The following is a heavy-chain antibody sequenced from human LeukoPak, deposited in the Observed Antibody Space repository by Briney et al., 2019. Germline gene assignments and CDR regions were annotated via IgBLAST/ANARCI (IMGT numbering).Heavy chain of an antibody. CDR2: ISTGSSTT. Sequence: GGPLRLSCAASEFAFSTYNMNWVRQAPGKGLEWVSYISTGSSTTYYADSVKGRFTISRDNVENSLYLQMNSLRDEDTAVYYCARVAAGYSVNYFDYWGQGTLVTVSS. CDR3: ARVAAGYSVNYFDY. CDR1: EFAFSTYN. J-gene: IGHJ4*02. V-gene: IGHV3-48*02. D-gene: IGHD4-23*01.